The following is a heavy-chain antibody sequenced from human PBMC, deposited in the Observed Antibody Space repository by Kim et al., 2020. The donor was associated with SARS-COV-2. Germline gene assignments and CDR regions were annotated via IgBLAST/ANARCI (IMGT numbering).Heavy chain of an antibody. CDR3: AAPWEAMVRGANDY. D-gene: IGHD3-10*01. J-gene: IGHJ4*02. Sequence: ADSVKGRFTITRDNAQNSLYLQMNRLRAEDTAVYYCAAPWEAMVRGANDYWGQGTLVTVSS. V-gene: IGHV3-21*01.